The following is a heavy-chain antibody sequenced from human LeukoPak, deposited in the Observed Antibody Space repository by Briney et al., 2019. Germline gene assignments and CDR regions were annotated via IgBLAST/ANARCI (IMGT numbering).Heavy chain of an antibody. CDR3: ARYPITFGGVIVIPEILGMDV. CDR2: INPNSGGT. V-gene: IGHV1-2*02. D-gene: IGHD3-16*02. J-gene: IGHJ6*02. CDR1: GYTFTGYY. Sequence: ASVKVSCKASGYTFTGYYMLWVRQAPGQGLEWMGWINPNSGGTNYAQKFQGGVTMTRDTSITTAYMELSRRRSDDTAVYYCARYPITFGGVIVIPEILGMDVWGQGTTVTVSS.